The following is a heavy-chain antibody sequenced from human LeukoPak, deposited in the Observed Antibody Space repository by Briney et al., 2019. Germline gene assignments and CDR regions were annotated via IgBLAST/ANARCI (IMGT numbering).Heavy chain of an antibody. V-gene: IGHV4-4*07. Sequence: KASETLSLTCTVSGGSISSYYWSWIRRPAGKGLEWIGRIYTSGSTNYNPSLKSRVTMSVDTSKNQFSLKLSSVTAADTAVYYCARSHYDFWSGSRNYFDYWGQGTLVTVSS. CDR1: GGSISSYY. CDR3: ARSHYDFWSGSRNYFDY. D-gene: IGHD3-3*01. CDR2: IYTSGST. J-gene: IGHJ4*02.